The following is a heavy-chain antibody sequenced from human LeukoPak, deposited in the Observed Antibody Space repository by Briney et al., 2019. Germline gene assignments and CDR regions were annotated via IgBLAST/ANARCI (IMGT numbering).Heavy chain of an antibody. Sequence: PGGSLRLSCAASGFTFSSYAMSWVRKAPGKGLEWVSAISGSGGSTYYADSVKGRFTISRDNPKNPLSRQMKSRRAEDTAGISCAKRERWYVASSSYLLESWGQGTLVIGSS. D-gene: IGHD6-13*01. CDR1: GFTFSSYA. J-gene: IGHJ4*02. CDR2: ISGSGGST. V-gene: IGHV3-23*01. CDR3: AKRERWYVASSSYLLES.